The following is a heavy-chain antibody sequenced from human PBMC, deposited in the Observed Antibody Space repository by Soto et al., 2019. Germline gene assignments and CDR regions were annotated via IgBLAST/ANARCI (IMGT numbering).Heavy chain of an antibody. Sequence: QVQLQESGPGLVKPSQTLSLTCTVSGGSISSGGYYWSWIRQHPGKGLEWIGYIYYSGSTYYNPSLKSRVTISVDTSKNQFSLNLSSVTAADTAVYYCARMRSDGLYFDYWGQGTLVTVSS. J-gene: IGHJ4*02. D-gene: IGHD5-18*01. CDR1: GGSISSGGYY. V-gene: IGHV4-31*03. CDR2: IYYSGST. CDR3: ARMRSDGLYFDY.